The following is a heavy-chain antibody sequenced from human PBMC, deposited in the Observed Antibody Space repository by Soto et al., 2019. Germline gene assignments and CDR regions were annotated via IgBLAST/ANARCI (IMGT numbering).Heavy chain of an antibody. D-gene: IGHD6-19*01. CDR1: RGSITNTTYY. V-gene: IGHV4-39*01. J-gene: IGHJ4*01. CDR2: IHYSGST. Sequence: SETLSLTCTVPRGSITNTTYYWGWVRQPPGKRLAWIGSIHYSGSTYYNPSLKSRVTISVDTSKSQFSLRLTSVTAADTAVYYCARHLPASSGWSFFSYWGQGTLVTVSS. CDR3: ARHLPASSGWSFFSY.